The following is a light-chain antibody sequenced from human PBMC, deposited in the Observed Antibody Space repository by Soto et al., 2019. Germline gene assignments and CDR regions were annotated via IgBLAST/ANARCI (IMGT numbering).Light chain of an antibody. V-gene: IGLV2-14*03. CDR1: SSDVGEYKY. CDR2: DVS. CDR3: SAYTNSIALYV. Sequence: QSVLTQPASVSGSPGQSITISCTEISSDVGEYKYVSWYQQHPGTAPKLIIYDVSNRPSGVSNRFSGSKSGSTASLTISGPQAQEEPDYYSSAYTNSIALYVFGAGTKVTVL. J-gene: IGLJ1*01.